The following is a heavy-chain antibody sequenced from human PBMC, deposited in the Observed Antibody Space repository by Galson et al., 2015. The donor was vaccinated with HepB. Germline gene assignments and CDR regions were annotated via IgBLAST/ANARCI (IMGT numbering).Heavy chain of an antibody. J-gene: IGHJ4*02. CDR3: ARMRHYISLTGHDY. CDR1: GFSLTTTGMC. Sequence: PALVKPTQTLTLTCTFSGFSLTTTGMCVSWIRQPPGKAPEWLARIDWDDGEYYNTSLKTRPTISKDTSRNQVVLTMANLDPMDTATYYCARMRHYISLTGHDYWGQGILVTVSS. V-gene: IGHV2-70*11. CDR2: IDWDDGE. D-gene: IGHD3-9*01.